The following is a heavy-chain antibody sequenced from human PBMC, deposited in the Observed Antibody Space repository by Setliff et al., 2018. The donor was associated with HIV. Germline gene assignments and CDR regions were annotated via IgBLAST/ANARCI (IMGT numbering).Heavy chain of an antibody. CDR1: GYSFSTYW. V-gene: IGHV5-51*01. J-gene: IGHJ4*02. D-gene: IGHD4-17*01. Sequence: PGESLKISCKGSGYSFSTYWIAWVRQMPGKGLEWMGVIFPGDYAARYSPSFQGPVTISDDESISTAYLQWSSLQASDTAMYYCARVYGDFEENLFYFDNWGLRLSWSPSPQ. CDR3: ARVYGDFEENLFYFDN. CDR2: IFPGDYAA.